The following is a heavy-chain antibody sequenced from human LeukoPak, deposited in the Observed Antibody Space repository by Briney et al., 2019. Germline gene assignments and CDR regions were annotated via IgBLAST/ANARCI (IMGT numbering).Heavy chain of an antibody. CDR3: ARVGLSGSYFDY. CDR2: ILGGGDTT. CDR1: GFTFSNYA. Sequence: GGSLRLSCAASGFTFSNYAMTWVRQAPGKGLEWVSAILGGGDTTHYADSVKGRFTISRDNAKNSLYLQMNSLRAEDTAVYYCARVGLSGSYFDYWGQGTLVTVSS. D-gene: IGHD1-26*01. V-gene: IGHV3-23*01. J-gene: IGHJ4*02.